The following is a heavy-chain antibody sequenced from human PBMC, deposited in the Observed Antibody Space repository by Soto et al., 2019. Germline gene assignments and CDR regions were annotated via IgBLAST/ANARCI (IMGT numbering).Heavy chain of an antibody. CDR1: GFTFSSYG. D-gene: IGHD2-15*01. J-gene: IGHJ6*02. CDR2: ISYDGSNK. CDR3: AKDLLPYYYYYGMDV. V-gene: IGHV3-30*18. Sequence: QVQLVESGGGVVQPGRSLRLSCAASGFTFSSYGMHWVRQAPGKGLEWVAVISYDGSNKYYADSVKGRFTISRDNSKNTLYLQMNSLRAEDTAVYYCAKDLLPYYYYYGMDVWGQGTTVTVSS.